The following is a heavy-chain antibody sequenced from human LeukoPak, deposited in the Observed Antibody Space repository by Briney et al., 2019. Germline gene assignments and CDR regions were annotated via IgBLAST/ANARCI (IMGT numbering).Heavy chain of an antibody. CDR1: GFTFSTNS. CDR3: ARGYSGSNP. Sequence: GGSLRLSCAASGFTFSTNSMNWVRQAPGKGLEWVSYISSSSSTIYYVDSVKGRFTISRDNAKNSLYLQMNSLRAEDTAVYYCARGYSGSNPWGQGTLVTVSS. V-gene: IGHV3-48*01. J-gene: IGHJ5*02. CDR2: ISSSSSTI. D-gene: IGHD1-26*01.